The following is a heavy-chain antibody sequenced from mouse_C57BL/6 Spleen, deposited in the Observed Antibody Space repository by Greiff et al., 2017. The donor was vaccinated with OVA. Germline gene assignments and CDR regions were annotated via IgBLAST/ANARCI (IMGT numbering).Heavy chain of an antibody. CDR2: ISSGGSYT. CDR3: ARQDDGYYFDY. D-gene: IGHD2-3*01. J-gene: IGHJ2*01. CDR1: GFTFSSYG. Sequence: EVQLQESGGDLVKPGGSLKLSCAASGFTFSSYGMSWVRQTPDKRLEWVATISSGGSYTYYPDSVKGRFTISRDNAKNTLYLQMSSLKSEDTAMYYCARQDDGYYFDYWGQGTTLTVSS. V-gene: IGHV5-6*01.